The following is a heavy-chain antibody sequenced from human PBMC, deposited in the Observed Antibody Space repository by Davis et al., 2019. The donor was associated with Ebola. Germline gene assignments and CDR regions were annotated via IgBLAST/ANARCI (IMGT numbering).Heavy chain of an antibody. CDR3: ARDDRYQSRYYYYGMDV. D-gene: IGHD3-16*02. J-gene: IGHJ6*04. CDR2: ISSSSSTI. CDR1: GFTFSDYY. Sequence: GESLKISCAASGFTFSDYYMSWIRQAPGKGLEWVSYISSSSSTIYYADSVKGRFTISRDNAKNSLYLQMNSLRDEDTAVYYCARDDRYQSRYYYYGMDVWGKGTTVTVSS. V-gene: IGHV3-11*04.